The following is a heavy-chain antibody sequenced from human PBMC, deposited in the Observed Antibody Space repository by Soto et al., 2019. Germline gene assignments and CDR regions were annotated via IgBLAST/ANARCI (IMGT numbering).Heavy chain of an antibody. CDR2: IYYSGST. D-gene: IGHD6-13*01. Sequence: PETLSLTCTVSGGSISSSSYYWGWIRQPPGKGLEWIGSIYYSGSTYYNPSLKSRVTISVDTSKNQFSLKLSSVTAADTAVYYCARHLGIAAAREYWGQGTLVT. J-gene: IGHJ4*02. CDR1: GGSISSSSYY. CDR3: ARHLGIAAAREY. V-gene: IGHV4-39*01.